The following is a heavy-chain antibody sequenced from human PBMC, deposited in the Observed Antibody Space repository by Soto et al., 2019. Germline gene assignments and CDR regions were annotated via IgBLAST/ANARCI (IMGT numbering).Heavy chain of an antibody. V-gene: IGHV4-59*08. CDR2: IYYSGST. D-gene: IGHD3-16*01. Sequence: ETLSLTCTVSGGSISSYYWSWIRQPPGKGLEWIGYIYYSGSTNYNPSLKTRVTISIDTSKNQFSLKLTSMTAADTAVYYCASLDGGGPYYFDYWGQGTLVTVAS. CDR3: ASLDGGGPYYFDY. J-gene: IGHJ4*02. CDR1: GGSISSYY.